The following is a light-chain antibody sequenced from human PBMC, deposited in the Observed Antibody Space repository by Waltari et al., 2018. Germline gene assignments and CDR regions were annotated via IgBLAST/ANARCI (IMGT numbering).Light chain of an antibody. CDR1: SSDIGGYDY. V-gene: IGLV2-14*03. Sequence: HSALTQPASVSGSPGQSITISCTGTSSDIGGYDYVSWYQQHPGKAPKLMIYDVSKRPSGGSNRFSASKSGDTASLTISGLQTEDEADYYCSSYTSISTSVIFGGGTKVTVL. CDR2: DVS. CDR3: SSYTSISTSVI. J-gene: IGLJ2*01.